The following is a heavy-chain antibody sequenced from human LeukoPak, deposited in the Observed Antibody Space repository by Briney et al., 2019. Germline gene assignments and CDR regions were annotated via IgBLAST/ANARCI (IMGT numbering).Heavy chain of an antibody. J-gene: IGHJ4*02. CDR1: GGSFSSTTYY. CDR2: VYYSGST. V-gene: IGHV4-39*01. D-gene: IGHD3-22*01. Sequence: PSETLSLTCTVSGGSFSSTTYYWGWIRQPPGKGLEWIGSVYYSGSTYYNQSLKSRVTISVDTSKNQFSLKLTSATAADTAVYYCARQYYDSSGYYPWYFDYWGQGTLVTVSS. CDR3: ARQYYDSSGYYPWYFDY.